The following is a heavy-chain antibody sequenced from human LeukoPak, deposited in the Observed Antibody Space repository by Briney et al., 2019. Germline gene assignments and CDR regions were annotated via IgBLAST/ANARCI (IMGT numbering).Heavy chain of an antibody. CDR2: INPNSGGT. D-gene: IGHD3-22*01. V-gene: IGHV1-2*06. CDR1: GYTFTGYY. J-gene: IGHJ4*02. Sequence: GASVKVSCKASGYTFTGYYMHWVRQAPGQGLEWMGRINPNSGGTNYAQRFQGRVTMTRDTSIGTAYMELSRLRSDDTAVYYCARGLDTYYFDSSGYYHGDYWGQGTLVTVSS. CDR3: ARGLDTYYFDSSGYYHGDY.